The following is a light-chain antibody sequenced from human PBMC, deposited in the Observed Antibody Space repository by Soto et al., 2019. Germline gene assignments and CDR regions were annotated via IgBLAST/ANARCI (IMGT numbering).Light chain of an antibody. J-gene: IGLJ1*01. CDR3: AAWDDSLTALYV. CDR2: RDS. V-gene: IGLV1-47*01. CDR1: SSSIGSNY. Sequence: VLTQTPSASGTPGQRVTISCSGSSSSIGSNYVYWFQQLPGTAPKLLIYRDSQRPSGVPDRFSGSKSGTSASLAISGLRSEDEADYFCAAWDDSLTALYVFGTGTKLTVL.